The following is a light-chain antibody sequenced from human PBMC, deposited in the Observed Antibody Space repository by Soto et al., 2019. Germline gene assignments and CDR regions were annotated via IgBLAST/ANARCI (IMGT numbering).Light chain of an antibody. CDR1: QSISSY. V-gene: IGKV1-39*01. J-gene: IGKJ4*01. Sequence: DIQMTQSPSSLSASVGDRVTITCRASQSISSYLNWYQQKPGKAPKLLIYAASSLQSGVPSRFSGSGSGTDFTLTISNLQPEDSATYYCQQGYSIPLTFGGGTKVDIK. CDR3: QQGYSIPLT. CDR2: AAS.